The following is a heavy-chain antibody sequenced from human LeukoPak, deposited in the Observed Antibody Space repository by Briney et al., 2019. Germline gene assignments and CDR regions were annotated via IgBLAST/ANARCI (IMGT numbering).Heavy chain of an antibody. Sequence: GGSLRLSCAASGFTFRSYAMNWVRQAPGKGLEWVSSISSSSSYIYYADSVKGRFTISRDNAKNSLYLQMNSLRAEDTAVYYCARVGTMVRGVISRDYYYGMDVWGQGTTVTVSS. CDR2: ISSSSSYI. CDR1: GFTFRSYA. V-gene: IGHV3-21*01. CDR3: ARVGTMVRGVISRDYYYGMDV. J-gene: IGHJ6*02. D-gene: IGHD3-10*01.